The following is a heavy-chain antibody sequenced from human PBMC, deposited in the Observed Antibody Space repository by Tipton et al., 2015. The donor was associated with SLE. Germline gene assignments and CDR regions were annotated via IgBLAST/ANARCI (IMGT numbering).Heavy chain of an antibody. CDR2: IYYSGST. J-gene: IGHJ4*02. CDR1: GGSISTYY. CDR3: VRDNGGWVPFFDY. D-gene: IGHD2-8*01. V-gene: IGHV4-30-4*02. Sequence: TLSLTCTVSGGSISTYYWSWIRQPPGKGLEWIGYIYYSGSTYYNPSLKSRVTISIDTSKNQFSLKLSSVTAADTAVYYCVRDNGGWVPFFDYWGQGILVTVSS.